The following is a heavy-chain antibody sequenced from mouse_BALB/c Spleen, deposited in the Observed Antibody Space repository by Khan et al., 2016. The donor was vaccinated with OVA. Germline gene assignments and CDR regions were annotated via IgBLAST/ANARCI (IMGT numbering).Heavy chain of an antibody. J-gene: IGHJ3*01. Sequence: QVQLQQSGAELARPGASVKLSCKASGYTFTDHYIDWVKQRTGQGLEWIGEINPGSGNSYYNEKFKGKATLTADKSSNTAFVQLSSMTSADSAVYFCAREWGAWFAYWGQGTLVTVSA. CDR1: GYTFTDHY. CDR3: AREWGAWFAY. V-gene: IGHV1-77*01. CDR2: INPGSGNS.